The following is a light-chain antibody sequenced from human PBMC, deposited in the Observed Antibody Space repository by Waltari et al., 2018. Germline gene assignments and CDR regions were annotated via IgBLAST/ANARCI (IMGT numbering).Light chain of an antibody. V-gene: IGLV2-23*02. CDR1: SHNLGFYDI. CDR2: DVI. Sequence: QSALTQPASVSGSPGQSITLSCPGSSHNLGFYDIVSWYQQHPGKAPKLIVFDVIKRPSGVSDRFSGSKSGNTASLTISGLQTEDDADYYCCSYSGSGSFPYVFGPGTRVAVL. CDR3: CSYSGSGSFPYV. J-gene: IGLJ1*01.